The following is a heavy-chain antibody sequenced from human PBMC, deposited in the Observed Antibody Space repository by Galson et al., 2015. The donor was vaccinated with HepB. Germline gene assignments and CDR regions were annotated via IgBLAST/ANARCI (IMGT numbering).Heavy chain of an antibody. J-gene: IGHJ4*02. V-gene: IGHV3-21*01. CDR3: ARTPRDFTTSWYDY. Sequence: SLRLSCAASGFTFSNYNMNWVRPAPGKGLEWVSSISTSTYYIYYADSVQGRFTISRDNAKNSLYLQMNPLSAEDTAVYYCARTPRDFTTSWYDYWGQGTVVIVSS. CDR1: GFTFSNYN. CDR2: ISTSTYYI. D-gene: IGHD6-13*01.